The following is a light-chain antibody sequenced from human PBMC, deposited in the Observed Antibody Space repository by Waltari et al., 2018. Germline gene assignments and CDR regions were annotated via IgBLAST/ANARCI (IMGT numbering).Light chain of an antibody. CDR1: ESVNSNY. J-gene: IGKJ2*01. Sequence: EIVLTQSPCTLSMSPGERATLSCRASESVNSNYLVWYQQKPGQAPRLLSRATGIPDRFSDSGSGTDFTLTISRLEPEDFAVYYCQQYGDSPFTFGQGTKLEIK. V-gene: IGKV3-20*01. CDR3: QQYGDSPFT.